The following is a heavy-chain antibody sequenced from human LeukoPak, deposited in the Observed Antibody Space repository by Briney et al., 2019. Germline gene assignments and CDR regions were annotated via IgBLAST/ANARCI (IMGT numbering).Heavy chain of an antibody. CDR1: GYTFTDYY. CDR2: VDPEDGET. D-gene: IGHD2-15*01. Sequence: ASVKIPCKASGYTFTDYYIHWVQQAPGKGLEWMGRVDPEDGETIYAEKFQGRVTITADTSTDTAYMELSSLRSEDTAVYYCATGMGCSGGTCWVNWFDPWGQGTLVTVSS. CDR3: ATGMGCSGGTCWVNWFDP. J-gene: IGHJ5*02. V-gene: IGHV1-69-2*01.